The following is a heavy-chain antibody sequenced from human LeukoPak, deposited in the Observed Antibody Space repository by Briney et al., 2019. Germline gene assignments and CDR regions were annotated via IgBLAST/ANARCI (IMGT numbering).Heavy chain of an antibody. Sequence: GGSLRLSCVVSGFTLSGYDMHWVRQATGKGLEWVAAIGTGYDTHYADSVKGRFTISRENGENTLYLQMNSLRAGDTAVYYCAREGRSIGLYLDVLNMWGQGTMVTVSS. CDR1: GFTLSGYD. J-gene: IGHJ3*02. D-gene: IGHD6-6*01. CDR2: IGTGYDT. CDR3: AREGRSIGLYLDVLNM. V-gene: IGHV3-13*01.